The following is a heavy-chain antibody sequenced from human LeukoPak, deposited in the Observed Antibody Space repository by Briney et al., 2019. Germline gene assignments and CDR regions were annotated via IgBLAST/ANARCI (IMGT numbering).Heavy chain of an antibody. CDR2: IKEDGSED. J-gene: IGHJ4*02. V-gene: IGHV3-7*01. CDR1: GFTFSRSW. CDR3: ARDRAYSRFDY. D-gene: IGHD1-26*01. Sequence: SGGSLRLSCVDSGFTFSRSWMTWVRQAPGKGLEWVASIKEDGSEDYYVGSVEGRFTIFRDNSKNSLYLQMNNLRVEDTAVYYCARDRAYSRFDYWGQGTLVTVAS.